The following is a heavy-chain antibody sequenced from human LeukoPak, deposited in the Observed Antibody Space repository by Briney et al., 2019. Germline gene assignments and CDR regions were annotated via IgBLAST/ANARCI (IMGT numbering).Heavy chain of an antibody. CDR3: PRSSALYYDSSGYYDY. Sequence: GGSLRLSCAASGFTFSSYWMHWVRQAPGKGPVWVSRINSDGSSTTYADSVKGRFTISRDNAKNTLYLQMNSLRAEGMAVYYCPRSSALYYDSSGYYDYWGQGTLVTVSS. D-gene: IGHD3-22*01. V-gene: IGHV3-74*01. J-gene: IGHJ4*02. CDR1: GFTFSSYW. CDR2: INSDGSST.